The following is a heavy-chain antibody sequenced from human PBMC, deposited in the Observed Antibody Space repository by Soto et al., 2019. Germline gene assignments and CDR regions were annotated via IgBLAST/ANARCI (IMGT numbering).Heavy chain of an antibody. J-gene: IGHJ6*02. D-gene: IGHD6-19*01. CDR3: AREPPYSSGWYDFYYYYGMDV. CDR1: GFTFSSYG. Sequence: GGSLRLSCAASGFTFSSYGMHWVRQAPGKGLEWVAVIWYDGSNKYYADSVKGRFTISRDNSKNTLYLQMNSLRAEDTAVYYCAREPPYSSGWYDFYYYYGMDVWGQGTTVTVSS. CDR2: IWYDGSNK. V-gene: IGHV3-33*01.